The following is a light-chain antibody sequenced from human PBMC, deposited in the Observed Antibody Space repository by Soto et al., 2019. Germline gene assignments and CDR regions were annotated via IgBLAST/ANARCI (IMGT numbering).Light chain of an antibody. CDR1: QSINNY. J-gene: IGKJ2*01. Sequence: DIQMTQSPSSLSASVGDIVTITCRASQSINNYLIWYQQKPRKAPKHLIYTASRLQSGVPSRFSGSGSGTDFTLTISNLQPDDFAKYFCRQNYRTPYTFDQGTKLEI. CDR3: RQNYRTPYT. CDR2: TAS. V-gene: IGKV1-39*01.